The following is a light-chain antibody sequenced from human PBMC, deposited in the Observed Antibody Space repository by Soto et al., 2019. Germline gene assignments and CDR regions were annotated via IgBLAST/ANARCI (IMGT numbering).Light chain of an antibody. Sequence: QSVLTQPPSVSGAPGQRVTISCTGSSSNIGAGYDVHWYQQLPGTAPKLLIYGNSNRTSGVPDRFSGSKSGTSASLAITGLQSEDEADYFCQSYDSSLRGSYVFGTGTKLTVL. V-gene: IGLV1-40*01. CDR2: GNS. J-gene: IGLJ1*01. CDR3: QSYDSSLRGSYV. CDR1: SSNIGAGYD.